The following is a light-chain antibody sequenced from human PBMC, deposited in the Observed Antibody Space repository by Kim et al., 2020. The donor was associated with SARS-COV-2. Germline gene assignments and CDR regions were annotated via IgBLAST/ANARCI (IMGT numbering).Light chain of an antibody. CDR2: GAY. CDR1: QSVSSN. V-gene: IGKV3-15*01. J-gene: IGKJ2*01. Sequence: SVSPGERATLSCRASQSVSSNLAWYQQKPGQAPRLLIYGAYTRATGIPARFSGSGSGTEFTLTISSLQSEDFAVYYCQQYNNWPYTFGQGTKLEI. CDR3: QQYNNWPYT.